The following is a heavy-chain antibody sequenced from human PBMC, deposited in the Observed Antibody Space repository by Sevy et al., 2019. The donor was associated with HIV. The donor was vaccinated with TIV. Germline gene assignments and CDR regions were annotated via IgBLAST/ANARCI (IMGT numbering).Heavy chain of an antibody. J-gene: IGHJ4*02. CDR1: GFTFSSYA. CDR3: ARDFPPYCSGGSCQRLVDF. CDR2: ISYDGSNK. V-gene: IGHV3-30-3*01. Sequence: GGSLRLSCAASGFTFSSYAMHWVRQAPGKGLEWVAVISYDGSNKYYADSVKGRFTISRDNSKNTLYLQMNSLRAEDTAVYSCARDFPPYCSGGSCQRLVDFWGQGTLVTVSS. D-gene: IGHD2-15*01.